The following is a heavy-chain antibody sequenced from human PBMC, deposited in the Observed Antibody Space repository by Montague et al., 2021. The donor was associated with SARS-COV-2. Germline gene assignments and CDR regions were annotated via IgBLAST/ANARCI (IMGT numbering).Heavy chain of an antibody. CDR3: ARDGFGELSSYYYYGMDV. D-gene: IGHD3-10*01. CDR1: GFTFSSYW. V-gene: IGHV3-7*01. J-gene: IGHJ6*02. Sequence: SLRLSCAASGFTFSSYWMSWVRQAPGKGLEWVANIKQDGSEKYYLDSXKGRFTISRDNAKNSLYLQMNSLRAEDTAVYYCARDGFGELSSYYYYGMDVWGQGTTVTVSS. CDR2: IKQDGSEK.